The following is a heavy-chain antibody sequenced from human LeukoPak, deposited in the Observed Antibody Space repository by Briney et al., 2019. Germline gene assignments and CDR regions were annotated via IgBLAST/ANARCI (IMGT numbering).Heavy chain of an antibody. D-gene: IGHD3-9*01. CDR2: IRSKAYGGTT. CDR1: GFTFGDYA. J-gene: IGHJ4*02. V-gene: IGHV3-49*04. CDR3: TRARRYFDWLLYYFDY. Sequence: PGRSLRLSCTASGFTFGDYAMSWVRQAPGKGLEWVGFIRSKAYGGTTEYAASVKGRFTISRDDSKSIAYLQMNSLKTEDTAVYYCTRARRYFDWLLYYFDYWGRGTLVTVSS.